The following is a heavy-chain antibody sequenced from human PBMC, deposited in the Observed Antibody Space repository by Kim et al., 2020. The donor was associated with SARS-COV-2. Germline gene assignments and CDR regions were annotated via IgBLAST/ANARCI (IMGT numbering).Heavy chain of an antibody. CDR1: GDSVSSNSAA. CDR3: ARDQSSGWHRGVYYYCGMDV. V-gene: IGHV6-1*01. CDR2: TYYRSKWYN. J-gene: IGHJ6*02. Sequence: SQTLSLTCAISGDSVSSNSAAWNWIRQSPSRGLEWLGRTYYRSKWYNDYAVSVKSRITINPDTSKNQFSLQLNSVTPEDTAVYYCARDQSSGWHRGVYYYCGMDVWGQGTTVTVSS. D-gene: IGHD6-19*01.